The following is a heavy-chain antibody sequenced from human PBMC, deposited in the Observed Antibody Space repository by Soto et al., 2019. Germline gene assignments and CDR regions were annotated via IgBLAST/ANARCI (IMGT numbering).Heavy chain of an antibody. D-gene: IGHD4-17*01. CDR1: GFTFDDYA. J-gene: IGHJ3*02. Sequence: EVQLVESGGGLVQPGRSLRLSCAASGFTFDDYAMHWVRQAPGKGLEWVSGISWNSGSIGYADSVKGRFTISRDNAKNXLYLQMNSLRAEDTALYYCAKDQSYGDYLNDAFDIRGQGTMVTVSS. CDR3: AKDQSYGDYLNDAFDI. V-gene: IGHV3-9*01. CDR2: ISWNSGSI.